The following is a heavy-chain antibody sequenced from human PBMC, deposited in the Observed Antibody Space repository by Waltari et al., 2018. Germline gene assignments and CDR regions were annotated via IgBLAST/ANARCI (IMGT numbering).Heavy chain of an antibody. V-gene: IGHV4-31*03. Sequence: QVQLQESDPGLVKPSQTLSLTCTVSGGSISSGGYYWSWIRQHPGKGLEWIGYIYYSGGTYYNPSLKSRVTISVDTSKNQFSLKLSSVTAADTAVYYCARTAMGYYYFDYWGQGTLVTVSS. J-gene: IGHJ4*02. CDR2: IYYSGGT. CDR3: ARTAMGYYYFDY. CDR1: GGSISSGGYY. D-gene: IGHD5-18*01.